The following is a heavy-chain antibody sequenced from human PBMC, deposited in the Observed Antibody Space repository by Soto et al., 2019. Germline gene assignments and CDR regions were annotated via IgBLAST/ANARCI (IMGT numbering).Heavy chain of an antibody. D-gene: IGHD3-16*01. CDR3: ASGLSRLTFGDY. J-gene: IGHJ4*02. CDR1: GFTFSSYS. CDR2: ISSSSNYI. V-gene: IGHV3-21*01. Sequence: GGSLRLSCAVSGFTFSSYSMNWVRQAPGKGLEWVSSISSSSNYIYYADSVKGRFTISRDNAKNSLYLQMDSLRAEDSTLYYCASGLSRLTFGDYWGQGILVTVSS.